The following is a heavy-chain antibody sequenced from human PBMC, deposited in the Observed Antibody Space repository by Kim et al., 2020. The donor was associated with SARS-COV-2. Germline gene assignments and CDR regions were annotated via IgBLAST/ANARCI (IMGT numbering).Heavy chain of an antibody. CDR1: GFTFSSYS. V-gene: IGHV3-48*04. CDR3: ARDSGSYYRHYYYYYGMDV. J-gene: IGHJ6*02. D-gene: IGHD3-10*01. Sequence: GGSLRLSCAASGFTFSSYSMNWVRQAPGKGLEWVSYISSSSSTIYYADSVKGRFTISRDNAKNSLYLQMNSLRAEDTAVYYCARDSGSYYRHYYYYYGMDVWGQGTTVTVSS. CDR2: ISSSSSTI.